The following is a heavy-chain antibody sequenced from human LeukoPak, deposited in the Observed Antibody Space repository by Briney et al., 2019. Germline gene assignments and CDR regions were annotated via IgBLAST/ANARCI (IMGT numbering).Heavy chain of an antibody. CDR2: ISGSGGST. V-gene: IGHV3-23*01. D-gene: IGHD6-19*01. J-gene: IGHJ4*02. CDR3: AKDPHHSSGGYYFDY. Sequence: GGSLRLSCAASGFTFSSYAMSWVRQAPGKGLEWVSSISGSGGSTYYADSVKGRFTISRDNSKNTLYLQMNSLRAEDTAVYYCAKDPHHSSGGYYFDYWGQGTLVTGSS. CDR1: GFTFSSYA.